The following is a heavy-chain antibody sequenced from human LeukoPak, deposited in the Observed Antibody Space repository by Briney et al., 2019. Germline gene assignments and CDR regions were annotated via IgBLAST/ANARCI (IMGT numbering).Heavy chain of an antibody. D-gene: IGHD6-6*01. J-gene: IGHJ4*02. CDR1: GFTFSSYA. V-gene: IGHV3-30-3*01. CDR3: ASNEYSNEYYFDY. CDR2: ISYDGSNK. Sequence: PGGSLRLSCAASGFTFSSYAMHWVRQAPGKGLEWVAVISYDGSNKYYADSVKGRFTISRDNSKNTLYLQMNSLRAEDTAVYYCASNEYSNEYYFDYWGQGTLVTVSS.